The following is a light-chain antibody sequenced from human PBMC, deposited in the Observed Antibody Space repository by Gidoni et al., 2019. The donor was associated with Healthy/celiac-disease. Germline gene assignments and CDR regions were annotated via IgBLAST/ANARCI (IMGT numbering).Light chain of an antibody. J-gene: IGKJ3*01. V-gene: IGKV3-20*01. CDR1: QSVSSSY. CDR2: GAS. Sequence: EIVLTQSPGTLSLSPGERATLSGRASQSVSSSYLDWYQQKPGQSPRLLIYGASSRVTGIPDRFSGSGSGTDFTLTISRLEPEDFAVYYCQQYGSHRGFTFXPXTKVDIK. CDR3: QQYGSHRGFT.